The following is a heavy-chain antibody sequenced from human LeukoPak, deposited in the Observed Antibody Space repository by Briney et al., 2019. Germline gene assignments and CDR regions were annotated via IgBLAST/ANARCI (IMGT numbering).Heavy chain of an antibody. J-gene: IGHJ6*02. CDR3: ARSILVVPVASHYNYGVDV. D-gene: IGHD2-2*01. V-gene: IGHV1-3*01. CDR2: INAGNGNT. Sequence: ASVKVSCKASGYTFTNFAMYWVRQAPGQRLEWMGWINAGNGNTKYSQKFQGGVTITRDTSASTAYMELSSLRSEDTAVYYCARSILVVPVASHYNYGVDVWGQGTTVTVSS. CDR1: GYTFTNFA.